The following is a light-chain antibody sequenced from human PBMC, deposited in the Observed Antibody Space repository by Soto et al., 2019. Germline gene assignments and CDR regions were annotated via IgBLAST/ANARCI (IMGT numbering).Light chain of an antibody. V-gene: IGLV2-14*01. CDR2: EVS. Sequence: QSALTQPASVSGSPGQLITISCTGTSSDVGDYNYVSWYQQHPGKAPKLMIYEVSNRPSGVSNRFSGSKSGNTASLTISGLQAEDEADYYCSSYTSSSTPWVFGGGTKLTVL. CDR3: SSYTSSSTPWV. CDR1: SSDVGDYNY. J-gene: IGLJ3*02.